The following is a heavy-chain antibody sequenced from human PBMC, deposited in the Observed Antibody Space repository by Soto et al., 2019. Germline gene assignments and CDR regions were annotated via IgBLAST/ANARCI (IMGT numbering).Heavy chain of an antibody. V-gene: IGHV3-23*01. CDR3: AKPPAITASYYYYDMDV. Sequence: GGSLRLSCAASGFTFSTYPMNWVRQTPGKGLEWVSGISGSGISTYYADSVKGRFTISRDNSKNTVFLQMNSLRAEDTAVYYCAKPPAITASYYYYDMDVWGQGTTVTVSS. CDR1: GFTFSTYP. CDR2: ISGSGIST. J-gene: IGHJ6*02. D-gene: IGHD2-2*01.